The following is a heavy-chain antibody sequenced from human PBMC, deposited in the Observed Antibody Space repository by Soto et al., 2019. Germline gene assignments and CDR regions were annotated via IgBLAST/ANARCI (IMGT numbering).Heavy chain of an antibody. Sequence: QVQLQESGPGLVKPSQTLSLTCTVSGGSISRSAYYWSWIRQHPGKCLEWIGYIYPSGSTYSNPSLECRAIISVDTSKNHFSPSLTSVTAANTAVYYCAREYTYGSNFFDCWGQGALVTVSS. CDR2: IYPSGST. CDR1: GGSISRSAYY. V-gene: IGHV4-31*03. CDR3: AREYTYGSNFFDC. J-gene: IGHJ4*02. D-gene: IGHD5-18*01.